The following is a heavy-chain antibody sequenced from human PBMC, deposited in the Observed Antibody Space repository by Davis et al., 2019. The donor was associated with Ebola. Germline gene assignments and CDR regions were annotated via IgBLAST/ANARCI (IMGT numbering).Heavy chain of an antibody. CDR2: INHSGST. Sequence: SETLSLTCAVYGGSFSGYYWSCIRQPPGKGLEWIGEINHSGSTNYNPSLKSRVTISVDKSKNQFSLKLSSVTAADTAVYYCARVQRFYGMDVWGQGTTVTVSS. V-gene: IGHV4-34*01. D-gene: IGHD6-25*01. CDR1: GGSFSGYY. CDR3: ARVQRFYGMDV. J-gene: IGHJ6*02.